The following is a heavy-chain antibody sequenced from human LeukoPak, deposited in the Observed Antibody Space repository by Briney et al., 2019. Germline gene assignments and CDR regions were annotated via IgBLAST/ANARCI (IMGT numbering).Heavy chain of an antibody. J-gene: IGHJ4*02. V-gene: IGHV4-59*01. CDR1: GGSISSYY. Sequence: PSETLSLTCTVSGGSISSYYWSWLRQPPGKGLEWIGYIYYSGSTNYNPSLKSRGTISVDTSNNQFSLKLSSVTAADTAVYYCARVSGYDWESFYDYWGQGTLVTVSS. CDR3: ARVSGYDWESFYDY. D-gene: IGHD5-12*01. CDR2: IYYSGST.